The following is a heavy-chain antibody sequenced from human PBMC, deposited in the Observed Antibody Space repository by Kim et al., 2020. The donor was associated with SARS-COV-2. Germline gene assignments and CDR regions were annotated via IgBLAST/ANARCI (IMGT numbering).Heavy chain of an antibody. D-gene: IGHD3-10*01. CDR3: ASRPIGGCYGYLDF. J-gene: IGHJ4*02. CDR2: IYGDGSA. Sequence: GGSLRLSCVVSGLVVTGTCVSWVRQAPGKGLEWVSLIYGDGSAIYADSVKGRFTISRDNSKNTLFLQMNSLKVEDTAVYYCASRPIGGCYGYLDFWGQGTLVTVSS. V-gene: IGHV3-66*01. CDR1: GLVVTGTC.